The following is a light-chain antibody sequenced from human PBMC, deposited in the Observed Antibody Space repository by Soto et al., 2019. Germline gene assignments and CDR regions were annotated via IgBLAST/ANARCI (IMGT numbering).Light chain of an antibody. CDR2: SND. CDR3: VSWDNSLRGRV. J-gene: IGLJ3*02. CDR1: HSNSGSNY. V-gene: IGLV1-47*02. Sequence: QSVLTQPPSASGTPGQRVTISCSGSHSNSGSNYVYWYQQLPGTAPKRLIYSNDQRPSGVPDRFSGSKSGATASLAISGLRSDDEADYYCVSWDNSLRGRVFGGGTKLTVL.